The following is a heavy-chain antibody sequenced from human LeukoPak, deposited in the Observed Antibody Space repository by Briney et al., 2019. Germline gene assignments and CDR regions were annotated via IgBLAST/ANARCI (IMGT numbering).Heavy chain of an antibody. J-gene: IGHJ3*02. CDR1: GGSISSGGYY. CDR3: ATYCSTSNCPHRRAFDI. CDR2: IYHSGST. D-gene: IGHD2-2*01. Sequence: SETLSLTCTVSGGSISSGGYYWSWIRQPPGKGLEWIGSIYHSGSTYYNPSLKSRVTISVDRSKNQFSLRLTSVTAADTAVYYCATYCSTSNCPHRRAFDIWGQGTMVTVS. V-gene: IGHV4-30-2*03.